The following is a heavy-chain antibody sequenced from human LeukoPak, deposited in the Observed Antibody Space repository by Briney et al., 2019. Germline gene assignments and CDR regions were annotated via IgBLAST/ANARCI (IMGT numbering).Heavy chain of an antibody. CDR3: ARASGVIRPDWFDP. Sequence: ASVKVSCKASGYTLTSYGISWVRQAPGQGLEWMGWISAYNGNTNYAQKLQGRVTMTTDTSTSTAYMELRSLRSDDTAVYYCARASGVIRPDWFDPWGQGTLVTVSS. V-gene: IGHV1-18*01. CDR1: GYTLTSYG. D-gene: IGHD3-16*02. J-gene: IGHJ5*02. CDR2: ISAYNGNT.